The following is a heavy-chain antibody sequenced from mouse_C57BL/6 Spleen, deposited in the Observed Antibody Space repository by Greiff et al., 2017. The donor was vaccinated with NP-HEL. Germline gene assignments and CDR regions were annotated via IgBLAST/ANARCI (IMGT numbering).Heavy chain of an antibody. J-gene: IGHJ1*03. CDR1: GFNIKNTY. V-gene: IGHV14-3*01. Sequence: EVQLQQSVAELVRPGASVKLSCTASGFNIKNTYMHWVKQRPEQGLEWIGRIDPANGNTKYAPKFQGKATITADTSSNTAYLQLSSLTSEDTAIYYCAREDTTVVASPYWYFDVWGTGTTVTVSS. D-gene: IGHD1-1*01. CDR2: IDPANGNT. CDR3: AREDTTVVASPYWYFDV.